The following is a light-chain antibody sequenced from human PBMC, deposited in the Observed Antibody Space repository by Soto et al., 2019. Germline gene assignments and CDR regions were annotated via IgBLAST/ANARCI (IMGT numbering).Light chain of an antibody. CDR1: QSVSSSY. V-gene: IGKV3D-20*01. J-gene: IGKJ1*01. CDR3: QQYNSYS. CDR2: DAS. Sequence: EIPFTQSPATLSLSPVERPTLSFGASQSVSSSYVAWYQHRPGMAPRLLIHDASSRATGIPDRFSGTKSGTDLTLTISRLEPDDFATYYCQQYNSYSFGKGNQVDIK.